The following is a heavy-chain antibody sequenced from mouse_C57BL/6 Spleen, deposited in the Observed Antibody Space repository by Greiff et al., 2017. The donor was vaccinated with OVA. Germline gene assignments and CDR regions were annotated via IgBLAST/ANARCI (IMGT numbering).Heavy chain of an antibody. V-gene: IGHV1-5*01. J-gene: IGHJ2*01. D-gene: IGHD1-1*01. CDR1: GYTFTSYW. CDR2: IYPGNSDT. Sequence: EVQLQESGTVLARPGASVKMSCKTSGYTFTSYWMHWVKQRPGQGLEWIGAIYPGNSDTSYNQKFKGKAKLTAVTSASTAYMELSSLTNEDSAVYYCTKGTTVVARGDYFDYWGQGTTLTVSS. CDR3: TKGTTVVARGDYFDY.